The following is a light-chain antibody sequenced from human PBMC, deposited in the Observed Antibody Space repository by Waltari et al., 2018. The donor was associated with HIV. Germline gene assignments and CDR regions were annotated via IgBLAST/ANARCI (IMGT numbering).Light chain of an antibody. V-gene: IGLV2-23*02. CDR1: SSDVGRYNL. J-gene: IGLJ1*01. CDR3: CSYAGSSTFYV. Sequence: QSALTQPASVSGSPGQSITLSCTGTSSDVGRYNLVSWYQQHPGKAPKRMIYEVSKRPSGVSNRFSGSKSGNTASLTISGLQAEDEADYYCCSYAGSSTFYVFGTGTKVTVL. CDR2: EVS.